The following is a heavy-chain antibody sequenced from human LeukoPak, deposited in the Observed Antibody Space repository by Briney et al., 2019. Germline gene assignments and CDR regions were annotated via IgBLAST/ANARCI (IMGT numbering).Heavy chain of an antibody. J-gene: IGHJ4*02. V-gene: IGHV4-39*01. CDR1: GGSISSSSYY. D-gene: IGHD3-16*02. Sequence: SETLSLTCTVSGGSISSSSYYWGWIRQPPGKGLEWIGSIYFSGSTYYNPSLKSRVTISVDTSKNQFSLKLSSVTAADTAVYYCASSPRWGDYVWGSYRPTYFDYWGQGTLVTVSS. CDR3: ASSPRWGDYVWGSYRPTYFDY. CDR2: IYFSGST.